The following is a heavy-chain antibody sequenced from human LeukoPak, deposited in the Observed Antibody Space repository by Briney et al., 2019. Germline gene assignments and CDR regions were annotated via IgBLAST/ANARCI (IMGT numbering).Heavy chain of an antibody. CDR2: INHSGST. V-gene: IGHV4-34*01. CDR1: GGSFSGYY. D-gene: IGHD4-17*01. J-gene: IGHJ4*02. CDR3: ARGPDDYGDYYYFDY. Sequence: PSETLSLTCAVYGGSFSGYYWSWIRQPPGKGLEWIGEINHSGSTNYNPSLKSRVTISVDTSKNQFSLKLSSMTAADTAVYYCARGPDDYGDYYYFDYWGQGTLVTVSS.